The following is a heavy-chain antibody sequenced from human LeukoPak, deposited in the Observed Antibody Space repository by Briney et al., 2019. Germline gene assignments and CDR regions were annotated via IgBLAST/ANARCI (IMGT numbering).Heavy chain of an antibody. Sequence: SQTLSLTCTVSGGSISSGGYYWSWIRQHPGKGLEWIGYIYYSGSTYYNPSPKSRVTISVDTSKNQFSLKLSSVTAADTAVYYCARDPKAMVRGENYYYYGMDVWGQGTTVTVSS. CDR2: IYYSGST. CDR1: GGSISSGGYY. J-gene: IGHJ6*02. V-gene: IGHV4-31*03. D-gene: IGHD3-10*01. CDR3: ARDPKAMVRGENYYYYGMDV.